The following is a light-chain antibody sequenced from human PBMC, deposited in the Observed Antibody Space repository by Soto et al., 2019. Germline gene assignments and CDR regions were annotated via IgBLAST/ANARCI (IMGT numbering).Light chain of an antibody. J-gene: IGKJ1*01. CDR3: QQYNSYSRA. V-gene: IGKV1-5*03. CDR1: QSISIY. CDR2: KAS. Sequence: DIQMTQSPSTLSASVGDRVTITCRASQSISIYLAWYQQKPGKAPKLLIYKASSLEGGVPSRFSGSGSGAEFSLTISSLQPDDFATYYCQQYNSYSRAFGQGTKVDTK.